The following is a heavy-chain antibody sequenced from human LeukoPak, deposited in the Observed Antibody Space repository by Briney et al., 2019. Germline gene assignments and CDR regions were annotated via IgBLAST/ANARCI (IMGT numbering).Heavy chain of an antibody. CDR3: ARTIVWGSYRYTGPCDY. CDR1: GFTFSSNG. CDR2: ISSSGAYI. V-gene: IGHV3-21*01. D-gene: IGHD3-16*02. J-gene: IGHJ4*02. Sequence: GGSLRLSCAASGFTFSSNGMTWVRQAPGKGLEWVSSISSSGAYIYYADSVKDRFTISRDNAKNSLSLQMNSLTAEETAVYYCARTIVWGSYRYTGPCDYWGRGILVTVSS.